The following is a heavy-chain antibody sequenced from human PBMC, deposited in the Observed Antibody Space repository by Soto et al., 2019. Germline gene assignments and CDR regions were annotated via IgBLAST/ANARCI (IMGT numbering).Heavy chain of an antibody. Sequence: PSQTLSLPCAISGDSVSSNSATWNWIRQSPSRGLEWLGRTYYRSKWYNDYAISVKSRITINPGTSKNQFSLQLSSVIPDDTAVYYCGRAHLGSDRYILEPFDPWGQGTLVTVSS. CDR3: GRAHLGSDRYILEPFDP. CDR1: GDSVSSNSAT. V-gene: IGHV6-1*01. CDR2: TYYRSKWYN. J-gene: IGHJ5*02. D-gene: IGHD1-1*01.